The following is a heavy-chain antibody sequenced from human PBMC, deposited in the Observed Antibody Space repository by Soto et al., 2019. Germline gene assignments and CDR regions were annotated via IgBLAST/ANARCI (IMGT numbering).Heavy chain of an antibody. V-gene: IGHV4-34*01. CDR2: INHSGST. Sequence: SETLSLTCAVYGGSFSGYYWSGIRQPPGKGLEWIGEINHSGSTNYNPSLKSRVTISVDTSKNQFSLKLSSVTAADTAVYYCARGYYYGSGSYYNDLYYYYGMDVWGQGTTVTVSS. J-gene: IGHJ6*02. D-gene: IGHD3-10*01. CDR3: ARGYYYGSGSYYNDLYYYYGMDV. CDR1: GGSFSGYY.